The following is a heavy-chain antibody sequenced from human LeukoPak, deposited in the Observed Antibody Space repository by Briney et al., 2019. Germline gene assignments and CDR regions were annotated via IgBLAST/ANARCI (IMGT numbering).Heavy chain of an antibody. CDR2: IYYSGST. D-gene: IGHD4-17*01. CDR1: DGSLSSSSYY. Sequence: PSETLSLTCTVSDGSLSSSSYYWVWIRQSPGKELEWIGNIYYSGSTYYNPSLKSRVTISVDTSKNQFSLKLSSVTAADTAVYYCATPRPMNGDPGMGADYWGQGTLVTVSS. J-gene: IGHJ4*02. V-gene: IGHV4-39*01. CDR3: ATPRPMNGDPGMGADY.